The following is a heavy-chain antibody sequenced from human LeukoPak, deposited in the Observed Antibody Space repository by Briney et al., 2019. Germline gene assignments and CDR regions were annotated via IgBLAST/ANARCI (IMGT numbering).Heavy chain of an antibody. V-gene: IGHV4-59*08. D-gene: IGHD3-16*01. CDR1: GASIKSYY. CDR3: SVRLGDRSTSFDP. CDR2: IFDSGTT. J-gene: IGHJ5*02. Sequence: PSETLSLTCTVSGASIKSYYWSWIRQPPGKGLEWVGYIFDSGTTNYNPSLKSRVTISVDTSKNQFSLKGSSVTAADAAVYYCSVRLGDRSTSFDPWGQGTLVTVSS.